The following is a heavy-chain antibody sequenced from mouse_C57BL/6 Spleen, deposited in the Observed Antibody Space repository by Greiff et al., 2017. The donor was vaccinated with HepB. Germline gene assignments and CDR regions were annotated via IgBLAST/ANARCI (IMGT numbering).Heavy chain of an antibody. J-gene: IGHJ2*01. Sequence: EVHLVESGGGLVKPGGSLKLSCAASGFTFSSYAMSWVRQTPEKRLEWVATISDGGSYTYYPDNVKGRFTISRDNAKNNLYLQMSHLKSEDTAMYYCARLNYYGSSRDYWGQGTTLTVSS. CDR1: GFTFSSYA. V-gene: IGHV5-4*01. CDR3: ARLNYYGSSRDY. D-gene: IGHD1-1*01. CDR2: ISDGGSYT.